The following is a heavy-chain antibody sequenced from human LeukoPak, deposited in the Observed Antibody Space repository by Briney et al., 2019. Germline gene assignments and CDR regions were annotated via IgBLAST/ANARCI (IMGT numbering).Heavy chain of an antibody. CDR2: IRYDGSNK. CDR3: AKGPLITMIVVSEVAPFDY. CDR1: GFTFSSYV. V-gene: IGHV3-30*02. D-gene: IGHD3-22*01. Sequence: GGSLRLSCAASGFTFSSYVMHWVRQAPGKGLEWVAFIRYDGSNKYYADSVKGRFTISRDNSKNTLYLQMNSLRAEDTAVYYCAKGPLITMIVVSEVAPFDYWGQGTLVTVSS. J-gene: IGHJ4*02.